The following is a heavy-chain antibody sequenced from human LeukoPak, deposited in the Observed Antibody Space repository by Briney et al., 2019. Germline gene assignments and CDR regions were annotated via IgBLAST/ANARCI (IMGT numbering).Heavy chain of an antibody. J-gene: IGHJ6*02. Sequence: PGGSLRLSCAASGFTFSSYSMNWVRQAPGKGLEWVSSISSSSSYIYYADSVKGRSTISRDNAKNPLYLQMNSLRAEDTAVYYCARYLDCSSTSCLYYYYGMDVWGQGTTVTVSS. CDR1: GFTFSSYS. CDR2: ISSSSSYI. V-gene: IGHV3-21*01. CDR3: ARYLDCSSTSCLYYYYGMDV. D-gene: IGHD2-2*01.